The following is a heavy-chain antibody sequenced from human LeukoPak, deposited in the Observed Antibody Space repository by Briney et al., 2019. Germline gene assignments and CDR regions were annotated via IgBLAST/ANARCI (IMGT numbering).Heavy chain of an antibody. V-gene: IGHV4-30-4*08. J-gene: IGHJ4*02. CDR1: GGSISRGDYY. Sequence: SQTLSLTCTVSGGSISRGDYYWSWIRQPPGKGLECIGYIYYSGSTCYNPSLKSRVTISVDTSKNQFSLKLSSVTAADTAVYYCARGKTMIIGPYFFDYWGQGTLVTVSS. CDR3: ARGKTMIIGPYFFDY. CDR2: IYYSGST. D-gene: IGHD3-22*01.